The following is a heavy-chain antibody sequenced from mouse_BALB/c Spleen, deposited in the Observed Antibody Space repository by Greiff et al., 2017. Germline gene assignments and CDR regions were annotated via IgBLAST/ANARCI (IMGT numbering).Heavy chain of an antibody. Sequence: EVKLLESGPGLVKPSQSLSLTCPVTGYSITSDYAWNWIRQFPGNKLEWMGYIRYSGSTSYNPSLKSRISITRDTSKNQFFLQLNSVTTEDTATYYCARRGEAMDYWGQGTSVTVSS. J-gene: IGHJ4*01. CDR3: ARRGEAMDY. CDR1: GYSITSDYA. CDR2: IRYSGST. D-gene: IGHD2-13*01. V-gene: IGHV3-2*02.